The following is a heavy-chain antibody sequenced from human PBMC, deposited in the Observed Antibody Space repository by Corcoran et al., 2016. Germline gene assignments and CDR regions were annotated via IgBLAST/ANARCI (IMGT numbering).Heavy chain of an antibody. CDR3: AHRQALKVGGYSYGHCYFDL. J-gene: IGHJ2*01. V-gene: IGHV2-5*02. CDR2: IYWDDDK. Sequence: QITLKESGPTLVKPTQTLTLTCTFSGFSLSTSGVGVGWIRQPPGKALEWLALIYWDDDKRYSPSLKSRLTITKDTSKNQVVLTMTNMDPVETATYYGAHRQALKVGGYSYGHCYFDLWGRGTLVTVSS. CDR1: GFSLSTSGVG. D-gene: IGHD5-18*01.